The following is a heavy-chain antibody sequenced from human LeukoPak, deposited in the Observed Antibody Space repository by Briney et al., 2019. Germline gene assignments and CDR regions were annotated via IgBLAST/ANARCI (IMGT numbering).Heavy chain of an antibody. CDR3: AKGRAVEDEKTFDY. CDR2: IRRSGGDT. CDR1: GFNISNYV. Sequence: PGGSLRLSCVASGFNISNYVMSWVRQAPGKGLEWVSIIRRSGGDTQYVDSVKGRFTISRDNSKNTLFLQRNSLRAEDTAVYYCAKGRAVEDEKTFDYWGQGTLVTVSS. D-gene: IGHD2-2*01. V-gene: IGHV3-23*01. J-gene: IGHJ4*02.